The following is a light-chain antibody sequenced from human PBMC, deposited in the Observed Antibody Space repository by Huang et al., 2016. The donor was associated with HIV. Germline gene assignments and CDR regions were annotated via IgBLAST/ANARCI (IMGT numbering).Light chain of an antibody. CDR2: DAA. Sequence: DIQMTQSPSSLSASVGDRVTITCRASQRVETYLHWYQQKSGEAPKVLVDDAASLQIGVPSRFSGGGAGTDFTLTISSLQPEDFATYHCQQSYKTPVTFGGGTKVEIK. J-gene: IGKJ4*01. CDR1: QRVETY. CDR3: QQSYKTPVT. V-gene: IGKV1-39*01.